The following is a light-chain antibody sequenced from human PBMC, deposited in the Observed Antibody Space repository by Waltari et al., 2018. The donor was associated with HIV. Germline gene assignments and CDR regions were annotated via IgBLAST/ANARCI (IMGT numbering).Light chain of an antibody. V-gene: IGKV4-1*01. Sequence: DIVMTQSPDSLAVSLDERATINCKSSQSILYSSNNKNFLAWYQQKPGQPPKLLIYWASTRDAGGPDRCSGSGSETDFTLTISSLQAEDVAVYYCQQYYTTPLTFGQGTKLEIK. J-gene: IGKJ2*01. CDR1: QSILYSSNNKNF. CDR3: QQYYTTPLT. CDR2: WAS.